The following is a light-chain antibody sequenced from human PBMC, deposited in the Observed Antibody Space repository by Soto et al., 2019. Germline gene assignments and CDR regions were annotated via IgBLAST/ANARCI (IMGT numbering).Light chain of an antibody. J-gene: IGKJ1*01. CDR3: QHSYSTRT. V-gene: IGKV1-39*01. CDR2: AAS. Sequence: DIPMTQSPSSLSASIGARVTISCRASQDIGAYVNWYQHKQGKAPRVLMYAASNLKSGVPPRFSGSGVGRDFTLTISDLQPEDFATYYCQHSYSTRTFGQGTKVERK. CDR1: QDIGAY.